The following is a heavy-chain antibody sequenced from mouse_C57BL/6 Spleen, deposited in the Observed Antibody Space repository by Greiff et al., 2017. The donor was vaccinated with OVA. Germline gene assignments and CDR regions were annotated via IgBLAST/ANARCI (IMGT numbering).Heavy chain of an antibody. J-gene: IGHJ2*01. CDR2: INPGSGGT. V-gene: IGHV1-54*01. CDR3: ARSSADFDY. D-gene: IGHD3-1*01. Sequence: QVQLQQSGAELVRPGPSVKVSCKASGYAFTNYLIEWVKQRPGQGLEWIGVINPGSGGTNYNEKFKGKATLTADKSSSTAYMQLSSLTSEDSAVYFCARSSADFDYWGQGTTLTVSS. CDR1: GYAFTNYL.